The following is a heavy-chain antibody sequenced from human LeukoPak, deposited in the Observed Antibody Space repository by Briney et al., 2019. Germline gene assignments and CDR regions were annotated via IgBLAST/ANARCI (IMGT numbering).Heavy chain of an antibody. J-gene: IGHJ4*02. D-gene: IGHD1-26*01. CDR3: ARGVVGATTGYYFDY. CDR1: GGSISSYY. CDR2: IYTSGST. V-gene: IGHV4-4*07. Sequence: PSETLSLTCTVSGGSISSYYWSWIRQPAGKDLEWIGRIYTSGSTNYNPSLKSRVTMSVDTSKNQFSLKLSSVTAADTAVYYCARGVVGATTGYYFDYWGQGTLVTVSS.